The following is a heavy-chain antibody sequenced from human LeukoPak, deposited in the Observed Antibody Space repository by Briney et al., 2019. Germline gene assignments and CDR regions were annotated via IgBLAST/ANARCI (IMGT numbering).Heavy chain of an antibody. CDR2: SGSGYNT. D-gene: IGHD4-11*01. V-gene: IGHV3-23*01. J-gene: IGHJ4*02. CDR1: GFTFSNYA. Sequence: PGGSLRLSCAASGFTFSNYAMSWVRQAPGKGLEWVISGSGYNTYYADSVKGRFTISRDNSKNTLFLQMNSLRAEDTAVYYCASLHDYSNWFDYWGQGTLVTVSS. CDR3: ASLHDYSNWFDY.